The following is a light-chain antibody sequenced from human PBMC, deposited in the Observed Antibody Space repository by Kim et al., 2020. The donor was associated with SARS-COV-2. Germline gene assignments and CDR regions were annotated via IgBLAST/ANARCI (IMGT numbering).Light chain of an antibody. CDR2: GVS. V-gene: IGLV2-14*04. Sequence: STTSSGTGTSSAVGGYDYVSWYQQRXGKAPKLIIYGVSKRPSGVSNHFSASKSGNTASLTISGLQAEDEADYYCSSYSSSSFVVFGGGTQLTVL. CDR3: SSYSSSSFVV. J-gene: IGLJ2*01. CDR1: SSAVGGYDY.